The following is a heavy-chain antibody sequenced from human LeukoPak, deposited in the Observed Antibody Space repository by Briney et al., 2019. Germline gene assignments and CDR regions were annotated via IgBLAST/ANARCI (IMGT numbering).Heavy chain of an antibody. CDR1: GFTFSNGS. CDR3: TTDSLYYYGMDV. Sequence: PGGSLRLSSAGSGFTFSNGSMNWVHQARGKGLEWVGRIKSKTDGGTTDYAAPVKDRFTISRDDSKNTLYLQMNSLKTEDTAVYYCTTDSLYYYGMDVWGQGTTVTVSS. V-gene: IGHV3-15*07. CDR2: IKSKTDGGTT. J-gene: IGHJ6*02.